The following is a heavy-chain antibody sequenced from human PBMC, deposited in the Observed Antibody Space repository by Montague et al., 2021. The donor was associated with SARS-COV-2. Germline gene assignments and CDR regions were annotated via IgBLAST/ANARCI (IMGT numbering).Heavy chain of an antibody. J-gene: IGHJ6*02. CDR2: IKPDGGEH. Sequence: SLRLSCAASGFTFSSYWMSEVRQTPGKGLEWVANIKPDGGEHHYXDSXKGRFTISRDSAKNSLNLQMDSLRAEDTALYFCSRDSRIVGATGGMDVWGQGTTVIVSS. CDR3: SRDSRIVGATGGMDV. CDR1: GFTFSSYW. D-gene: IGHD1-26*01. V-gene: IGHV3-7*03.